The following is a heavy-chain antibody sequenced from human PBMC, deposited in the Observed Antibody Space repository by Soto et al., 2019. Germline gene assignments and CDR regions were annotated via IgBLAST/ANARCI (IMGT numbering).Heavy chain of an antibody. V-gene: IGHV4-59*08. Sequence: SETLSLTCTVSGGSISSYYWSWNRQPPGKGLEWIGYIYYSGSTNYNPSLKSRVTISVDTSKNQFSLKLSSVTAADTAVYYCARHGYYDFWSGYFDYWGQGTLVTVSS. J-gene: IGHJ4*02. CDR3: ARHGYYDFWSGYFDY. CDR2: IYYSGST. CDR1: GGSISSYY. D-gene: IGHD3-3*01.